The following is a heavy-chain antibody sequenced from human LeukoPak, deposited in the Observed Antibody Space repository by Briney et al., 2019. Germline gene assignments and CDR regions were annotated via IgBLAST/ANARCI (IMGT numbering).Heavy chain of an antibody. V-gene: IGHV4-30-4*01. CDR1: DGSISSGNYY. CDR3: AREKSPPPGHYYGMDV. Sequence: SQTLSLTCTVSDGSISSGNYYWSWIRQPPGKGLEWIGYIYYSGSTYYNVSLKSRVTISLDMSKNQFSLKLSSVSAADTAVYYCAREKSPPPGHYYGMDVWGQGTTVTVSS. CDR2: IYYSGST. J-gene: IGHJ6*02.